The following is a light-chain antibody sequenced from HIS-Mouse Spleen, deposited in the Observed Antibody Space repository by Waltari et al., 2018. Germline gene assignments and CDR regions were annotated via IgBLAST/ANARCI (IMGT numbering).Light chain of an antibody. CDR3: QQLNSYPQET. CDR1: QGISSY. J-gene: IGKJ4*01. V-gene: IGKV1-9*01. Sequence: DIQLTQSPSLLSASVGDRVTITCRASQGISSYLAWYQQKPGKAPKLLIYAASTLQSGVPSRFSGSGSGTEFTLTISSLQPEDFATYYCQQLNSYPQETFGGGTKVEIK. CDR2: AAS.